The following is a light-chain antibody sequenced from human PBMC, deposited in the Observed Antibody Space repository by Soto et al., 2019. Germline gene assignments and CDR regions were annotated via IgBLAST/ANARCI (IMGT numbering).Light chain of an antibody. CDR2: EVS. J-gene: IGLJ1*01. Sequence: QSALTQPASVSGSPGQSITISCTGTSSDVGSYNYVSWYQQHPGKAPKLMIYEVSNRPSGASNRFSGSKSGNTASLTISGLQAEDEADYYCSSYTTSSTYVFGTGTKLHRP. V-gene: IGLV2-14*01. CDR1: SSDVGSYNY. CDR3: SSYTTSSTYV.